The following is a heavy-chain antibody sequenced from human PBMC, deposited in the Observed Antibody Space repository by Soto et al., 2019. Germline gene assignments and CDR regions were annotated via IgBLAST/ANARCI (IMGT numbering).Heavy chain of an antibody. CDR2: ISGRGTTT. CDR1: GFSIGSYS. Sequence: GGSLRLSCEASGFSIGSYSMNWVRQAPGEGLEWVSFISGRGTTTYYADSVKGRFTVSRDNAKNSLSLEVNSLRDEDTAVYYCARLRYCSSATCKSYFYYYGMDVWGQGTTVTVSS. J-gene: IGHJ6*02. D-gene: IGHD2-2*01. CDR3: ARLRYCSSATCKSYFYYYGMDV. V-gene: IGHV3-48*02.